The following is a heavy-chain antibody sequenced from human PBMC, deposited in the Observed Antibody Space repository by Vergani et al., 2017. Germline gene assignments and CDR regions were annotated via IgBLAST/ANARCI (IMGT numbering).Heavy chain of an antibody. Sequence: VQLLESGGGLAQPGGSLRLSCAASGFTFSSYGLHWVRQAPGKGFEWVAVMWYDGSNKYYADSVKGRFTISRDSSKNTLYLQMNGLRAEDTAVYYCARGAGYCSSTSCPPTLRHYYYYIDVWGKGTTVTVSS. CDR3: ARGAGYCSSTSCPPTLRHYYYYIDV. CDR2: MWYDGSNK. D-gene: IGHD2-2*01. V-gene: IGHV3-33*08. CDR1: GFTFSSYG. J-gene: IGHJ6*03.